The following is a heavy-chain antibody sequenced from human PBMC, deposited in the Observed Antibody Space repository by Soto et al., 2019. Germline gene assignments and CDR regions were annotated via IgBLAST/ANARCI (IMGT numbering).Heavy chain of an antibody. CDR3: ARVGGSYHSPYWYFDL. CDR2: MNPNSGNT. V-gene: IGHV1-8*01. D-gene: IGHD1-26*01. J-gene: IGHJ2*01. Sequence: GASVKVSCKASGYTFTSYDINWVRQATGQGLEWMGWMNPNSGNTGYAQKFQGRVTMTRNTSISTAYMELSSLRSEDTAVYYCARVGGSYHSPYWYFDLWGRGTLVTVSS. CDR1: GYTFTSYD.